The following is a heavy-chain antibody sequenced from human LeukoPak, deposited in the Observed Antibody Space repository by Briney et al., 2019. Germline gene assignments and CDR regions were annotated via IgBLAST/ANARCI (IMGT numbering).Heavy chain of an antibody. Sequence: PGGSLRLSCAASGFTFNTYWMHWVRQAPGKGLVWVSRMNSDGSYTNYADSVKGRFTISRDNAKNTLYLQMNSLGADDTAVYYCARSAYCGVNCYYYFDSWGQGTLVTVAS. J-gene: IGHJ4*02. CDR1: GFTFNTYW. CDR3: ARSAYCGVNCYYYFDS. CDR2: MNSDGSYT. V-gene: IGHV3-74*01. D-gene: IGHD2-21*01.